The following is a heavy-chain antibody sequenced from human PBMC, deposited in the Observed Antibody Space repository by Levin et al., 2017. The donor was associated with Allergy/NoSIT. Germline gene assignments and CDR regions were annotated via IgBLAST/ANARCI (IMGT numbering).Heavy chain of an antibody. CDR3: AHSLPPGSYGGTLFDY. CDR1: GFSLSTSGVG. D-gene: IGHD4-23*01. V-gene: IGHV2-5*01. J-gene: IGHJ4*02. CDR2: IYWNDDK. Sequence: SGPTLVKPTQTLTLTCTFSGFSLSTSGVGVGWIRQPPGKALEWLALIYWNDDKRYSPSLKSRLTITKDTSKNQVVLTMTNMDPVDTATYYCAHSLPPGSYGGTLFDYWGQGTLVTVSS.